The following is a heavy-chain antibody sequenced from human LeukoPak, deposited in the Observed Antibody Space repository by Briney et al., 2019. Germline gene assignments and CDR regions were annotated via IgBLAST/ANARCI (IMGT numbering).Heavy chain of an antibody. J-gene: IGHJ4*02. Sequence: PSETLSLTCTVSGDSISTSNSYWGWIRQPPGKGLEWIGSIYYSGSTYYNPSLKSRVTISVDTSKNQFSLKLSSVTAADTAVYYCARDSSGYYYFDYWGQGTLVTVSS. CDR2: IYYSGST. V-gene: IGHV4-39*02. D-gene: IGHD3-22*01. CDR3: ARDSSGYYYFDY. CDR1: GDSISTSNSY.